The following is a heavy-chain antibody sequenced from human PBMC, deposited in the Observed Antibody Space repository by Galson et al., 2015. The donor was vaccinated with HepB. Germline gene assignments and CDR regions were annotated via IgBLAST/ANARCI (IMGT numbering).Heavy chain of an antibody. CDR3: TTGGGNGVATTGESFDY. Sequence: SLRLSCAASGFTFSNAWMSWVRQAPGQGLEWVGRIKSKTDGGTTDYAAPVKGRFTISRDDSKNTLYLQMNSLKTEDTDVYYCTTGGGNGVATTGESFDYWGQGTLVTVFS. J-gene: IGHJ4*02. CDR1: GFTFSNAW. CDR2: IKSKTDGGTT. D-gene: IGHD5-12*01. V-gene: IGHV3-15*01.